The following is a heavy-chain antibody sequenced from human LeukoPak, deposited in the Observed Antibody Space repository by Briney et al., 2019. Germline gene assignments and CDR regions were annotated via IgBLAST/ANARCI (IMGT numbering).Heavy chain of an antibody. CDR3: ARRDYYDSSGYSFAFDI. CDR2: IYTSGST. CDR1: GGSISSYY. Sequence: PSETLSLTCTVSGGSISSYYWSWIRQPPGKGLEWIGYIYTSGSTNYNPSLKSRATISVDTSKNQFSLKLSSVTAADTAVYYCARRDYYDSSGYSFAFDIWGQGTMVTVSS. D-gene: IGHD3-22*01. V-gene: IGHV4-4*09. J-gene: IGHJ3*02.